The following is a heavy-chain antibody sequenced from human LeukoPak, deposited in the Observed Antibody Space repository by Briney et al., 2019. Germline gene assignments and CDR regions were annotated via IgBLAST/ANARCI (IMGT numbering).Heavy chain of an antibody. CDR2: MNPNSGNT. J-gene: IGHJ4*02. V-gene: IGHV1-8*02. CDR1: GYTFTSYD. CDR3: ARDYPLAYGVPGEASSDY. D-gene: IGHD4-17*01. Sequence: ASVKVSCKASGYTFTSYDINWVRQATGQGLEWMGWMNPNSGNTGYAQKFQGRVTMTRNTSISTAYMELSSLRVEDTAVYYCARDYPLAYGVPGEASSDYWGQGTLVTVSS.